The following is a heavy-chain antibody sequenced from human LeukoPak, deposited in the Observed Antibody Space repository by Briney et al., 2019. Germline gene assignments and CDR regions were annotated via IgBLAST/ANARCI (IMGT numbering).Heavy chain of an antibody. CDR2: INHSGST. D-gene: IGHD5-18*01. V-gene: IGHV4-34*01. CDR3: ARSRSWSQYSAFDY. J-gene: IGHJ4*02. Sequence: SETLSLTCAVYGGSFCGYFWSWIRQPPGKGLEWIGEINHSGSTNYNPSLKSRVTISVDTSKNKFSLKLSSVAAADTAVYYCARSRSWSQYSAFDYWGQGTLVTVSS. CDR1: GGSFCGYF.